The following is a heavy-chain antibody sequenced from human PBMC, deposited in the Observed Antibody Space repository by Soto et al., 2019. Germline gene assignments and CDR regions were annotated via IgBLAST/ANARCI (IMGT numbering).Heavy chain of an antibody. Sequence: GGSLRLSCAASGFTFSSYGMHWVRQAPGKGLEWVAVISYDGSNKYYADSVKGRFTISRDNSKNTLYLQMNSLRAEDTAVYYCAKGSGSYPKSPLDYWGKGT. CDR3: AKGSGSYPKSPLDY. J-gene: IGHJ4*02. CDR2: ISYDGSNK. V-gene: IGHV3-30*18. CDR1: GFTFSSYG. D-gene: IGHD3-10*01.